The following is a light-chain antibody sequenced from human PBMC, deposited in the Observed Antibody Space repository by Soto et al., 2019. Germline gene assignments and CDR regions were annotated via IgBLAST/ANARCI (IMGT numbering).Light chain of an antibody. CDR2: GSR. CDR1: SSNIGAGHD. CDR3: QSYDSSLSAHYV. J-gene: IGLJ1*01. V-gene: IGLV1-40*01. Sequence: QSVLTQPPSVSGAPGQRVTISCTGSSSNIGAGHDVHWYQQLPGSAPKLLIYGSRNRPSGVPDRFSGSRSGTSASLAITGHQAEDEADYYCQSYDSSLSAHYVFGTGTKLTVL.